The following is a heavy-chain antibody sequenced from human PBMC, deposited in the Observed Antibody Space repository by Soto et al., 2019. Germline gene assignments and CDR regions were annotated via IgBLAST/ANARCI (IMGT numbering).Heavy chain of an antibody. CDR1: GFTFSSYS. J-gene: IGHJ4*02. Sequence: EVQLVESGGGLVQPGGSLRLSCAASGFTFSSYSMNWVRQAPGKGLEWVSYISSSSSTIYYAASVKCRLTISRDNAKNPLYLQMTRLRDEDTAVDHCASTNPPLGPTFFDYWGQVTLVTVSS. CDR3: ASTNPPLGPTFFDY. D-gene: IGHD7-27*01. CDR2: ISSSSSTI. V-gene: IGHV3-48*02.